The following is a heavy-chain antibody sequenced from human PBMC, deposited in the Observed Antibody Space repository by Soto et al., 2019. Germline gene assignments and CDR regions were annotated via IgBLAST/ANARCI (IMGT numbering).Heavy chain of an antibody. CDR1: GFTFSDYY. CDR2: ITTSGSTI. J-gene: IGHJ4*02. CDR3: ARGYSSGWYFDF. Sequence: PGGSLRLSCAASGFTFSDYYMSWVRQAPGKGLEWLSYITTSGSTIYYADSVKGRFTISRDNAKNSLYLQMNSLRPEDTAVYSCARGYSSGWYFDFWGPGIQVTVSS. D-gene: IGHD6-25*01. V-gene: IGHV3-11*01.